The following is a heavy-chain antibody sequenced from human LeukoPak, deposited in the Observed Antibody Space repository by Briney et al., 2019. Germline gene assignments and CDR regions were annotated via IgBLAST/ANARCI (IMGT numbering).Heavy chain of an antibody. CDR3: ARVFAEGWFDP. CDR1: GGSISSYY. J-gene: IGHJ5*02. Sequence: SETLSLTCTVSGGSISSYYWSWIRQPPGKGLEWIGYIYYSGTTIYNPSLQILLTISVDTSKNQFSLKLSSVTAPDTAVYYCARVFAEGWFDPWGQGTLVTVSS. V-gene: IGHV4-59*12. CDR2: IYYSGTT.